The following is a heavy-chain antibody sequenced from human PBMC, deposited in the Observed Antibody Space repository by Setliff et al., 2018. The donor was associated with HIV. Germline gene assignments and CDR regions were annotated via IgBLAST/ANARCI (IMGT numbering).Heavy chain of an antibody. V-gene: IGHV1-2*06. J-gene: IGHJ4*02. CDR1: GYTFTGYY. CDR3: AILAGKWELRDFGY. D-gene: IGHD1-26*01. Sequence: ASVKVSCKASGYTFTGYYMHWVRQAPGQGLEWMGRINPNSGGTNYAQKFQGGVTMTRDTSISTAYMELSRLRSDDTAVYYCAILAGKWELRDFGYWGQGTLVTVSS. CDR2: INPNSGGT.